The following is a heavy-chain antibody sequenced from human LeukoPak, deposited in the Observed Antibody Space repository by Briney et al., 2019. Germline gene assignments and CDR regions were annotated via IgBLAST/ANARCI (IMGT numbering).Heavy chain of an antibody. V-gene: IGHV3-7*01. CDR2: IKEDGSEK. D-gene: IGHD6-19*01. J-gene: IGHJ3*02. Sequence: GGSLRLSCADSGFTLSSYNMNWVRQAPGKGLERVANIKEDGSEKYYVDSVKGRFTISRDNAKNSLYLQMSSLRDDDTAVYYCASSRQWLVRDDAFDIWGQGTMVTVSS. CDR1: GFTLSSYN. CDR3: ASSRQWLVRDDAFDI.